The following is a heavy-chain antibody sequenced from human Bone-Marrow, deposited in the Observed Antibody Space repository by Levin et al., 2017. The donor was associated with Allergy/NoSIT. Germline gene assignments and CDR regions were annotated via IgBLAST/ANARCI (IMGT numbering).Heavy chain of an antibody. CDR3: ARDGVGTAAGTP. CDR2: IYSGGDT. J-gene: IGHJ4*02. CDR1: GFTVSRSY. V-gene: IGHV3-66*01. Sequence: GGSLRLSCAASGFTVSRSYMSWVRQAPGKGLEWVSLIYSGGDTQYADSVKGRFTISRDNSKNTLYLQMNSLRADDTAVYYCARDGVGTAAGTPWGQGTLVTVSS. D-gene: IGHD6-13*01.